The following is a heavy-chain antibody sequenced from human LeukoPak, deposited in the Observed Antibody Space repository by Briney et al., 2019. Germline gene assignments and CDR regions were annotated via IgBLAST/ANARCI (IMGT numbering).Heavy chain of an antibody. CDR1: GGSISSGGYY. CDR3: ARSSYDGSGYQRIFDY. D-gene: IGHD3-22*01. CDR2: IYYSGST. J-gene: IGHJ4*02. Sequence: SQTLSLTCTVSGGSISSGGYYWSWIRQHPGKGLEWIGYIYYSGSTYYNPSLKSRVTISVDTSKNQFSLKLSSVTAADTAVYYCARSSYDGSGYQRIFDYWGQGTLVTVSS. V-gene: IGHV4-31*03.